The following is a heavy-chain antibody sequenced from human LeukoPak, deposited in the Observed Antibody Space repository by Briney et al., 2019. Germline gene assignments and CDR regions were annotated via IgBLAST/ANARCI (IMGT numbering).Heavy chain of an antibody. V-gene: IGHV4-34*01. CDR2: INHSGST. CDR3: ARFSGSRVKGGYYYYMDV. CDR1: GGSFSGYY. D-gene: IGHD2-15*01. Sequence: SETLSLTCAVYGGSFSGYYWSWIRQPPGKGLEWIGEINHSGSTNYNPSLKSRLTISVDTSKNQFSLKLSSVTAADTAVYYCARFSGSRVKGGYYYYMDVWGKGTTVTVSS. J-gene: IGHJ6*03.